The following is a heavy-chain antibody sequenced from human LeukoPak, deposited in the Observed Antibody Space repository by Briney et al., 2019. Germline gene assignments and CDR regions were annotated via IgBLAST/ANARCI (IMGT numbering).Heavy chain of an antibody. Sequence: SETLSLTCAVYGGSFSGYYWSWIRQPPGKGLEWIGEINHSGSTNYNPSLKSRVTISVDTSKNQFSLKLSSVTAADTAVYYCARHSRSSSGYYYGWVGFDYWGQGTLVTVSS. CDR2: INHSGST. D-gene: IGHD3-22*01. CDR1: GGSFSGYY. CDR3: ARHSRSSSGYYYGWVGFDY. J-gene: IGHJ4*02. V-gene: IGHV4-34*01.